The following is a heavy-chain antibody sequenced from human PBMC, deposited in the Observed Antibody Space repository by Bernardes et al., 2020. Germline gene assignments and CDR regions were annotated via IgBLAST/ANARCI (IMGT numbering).Heavy chain of an antibody. CDR3: ARGPIRSPFDY. CDR2: IYHSGST. V-gene: IGHV4-38-2*01. J-gene: IGHJ4*02. CDR1: GYSISSGYY. Sequence: SETLSLTCAVSGYSISSGYYWGWIRQPPGKGLEWIGSIYHSGSTYYNPSLKSRVTISVDTSKNQFSLKLSSVTAADTAVYYCARGPIRSPFDYWGQGTLVTVSS.